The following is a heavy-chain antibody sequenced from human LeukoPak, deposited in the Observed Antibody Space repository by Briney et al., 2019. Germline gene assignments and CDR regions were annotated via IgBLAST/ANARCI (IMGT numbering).Heavy chain of an antibody. Sequence: GGSLRLSCAASGFIFSSYAMSWVRQAPGKGLEWVSAISGSGGSTYYADSVKGRFTISRDNSENTLYLQMNSLRAEDTAVYYCARDNPPLYYYYYGMDVWGQGTTVTVSS. V-gene: IGHV3-23*01. J-gene: IGHJ6*02. CDR1: GFIFSSYA. CDR2: ISGSGGST. CDR3: ARDNPPLYYYYYGMDV.